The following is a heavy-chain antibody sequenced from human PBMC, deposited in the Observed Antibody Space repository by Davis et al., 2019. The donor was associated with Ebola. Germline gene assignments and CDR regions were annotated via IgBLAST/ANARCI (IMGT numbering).Heavy chain of an antibody. Sequence: PSETLSLTCTVSGGSISKYYWSWIRQPPGKGLEWIGYIYYSGNTNYNPSLKSRVTISVDTSKNHFSLKLSSVTAADTAVYYCASQRKYTSGWYDYWGPGTLVTVSS. D-gene: IGHD6-19*01. J-gene: IGHJ4*02. V-gene: IGHV4-59*08. CDR2: IYYSGNT. CDR3: ASQRKYTSGWYDY. CDR1: GGSISKYY.